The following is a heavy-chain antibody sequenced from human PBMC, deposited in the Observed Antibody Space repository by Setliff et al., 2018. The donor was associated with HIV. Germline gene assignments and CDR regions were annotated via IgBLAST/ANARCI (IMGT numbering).Heavy chain of an antibody. CDR2: IKSQPDGGTS. J-gene: IGHJ4*02. D-gene: IGHD5-12*01. V-gene: IGHV3-15*01. Sequence: PGGSLRLSCAASGFIFFNNVWMHWVRQAPGKGLEWIGYIKSQPDGGTSDYAAPVKGRFTISRDNSKNTVYLQMNSLRAEDTAVYYCGKDRTDVAATIANYWGQGTLVTVSS. CDR1: GFIFFNNVW. CDR3: GKDRTDVAATIANY.